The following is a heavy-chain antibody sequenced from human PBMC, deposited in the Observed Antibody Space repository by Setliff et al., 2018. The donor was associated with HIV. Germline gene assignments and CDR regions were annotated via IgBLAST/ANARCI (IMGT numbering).Heavy chain of an antibody. CDR1: GYTFTGDD. V-gene: IGHV1-2*02. J-gene: IGHJ3*02. Sequence: ASVKVSCKASGYTFTGDDMHWGRQAPGQGLEWVGRINPNSGDTNYAQKFQCRVTMTRDTSISTAYMELSRLRSDDTAVYYCARRGRQQSDAFDIWGQGTRVTV. CDR3: ARRGRQQSDAFDI. CDR2: INPNSGDT. D-gene: IGHD6-13*01.